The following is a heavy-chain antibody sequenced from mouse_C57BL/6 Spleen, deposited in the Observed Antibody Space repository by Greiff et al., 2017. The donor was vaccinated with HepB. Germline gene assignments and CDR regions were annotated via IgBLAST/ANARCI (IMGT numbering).Heavy chain of an antibody. D-gene: IGHD1-1*01. Sequence: VKLVESGPGLVAPSQSLSITCTVSGFSLTSYGVDWVRQPPGKGLEWLGIIWGGGSTNYNSALMSRLSISKVNSKSQVFLKMNSLQADDTAMYYCAKRGYYYGTSYSYWYFDVWGTGTTVTVSS. CDR2: IWGGGST. CDR1: GFSLTSYG. J-gene: IGHJ1*03. CDR3: AKRGYYYGTSYSYWYFDV. V-gene: IGHV2-9*01.